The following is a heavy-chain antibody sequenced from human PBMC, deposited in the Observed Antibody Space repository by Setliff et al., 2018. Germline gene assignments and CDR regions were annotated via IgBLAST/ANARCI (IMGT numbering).Heavy chain of an antibody. CDR3: ARLTGTDYYYYYMDV. CDR1: GFSLSTSGMC. Sequence: SGPTLVNPTQTLTLTCTFSGFSLSTSGMCVSWIRQPPGKALEWLARIDWDDDKYYSTSLKTRLTISKDTSKNQVVLTMTDMDPVDTATYYCARLTGTDYYYYYMDVWGKGTTVTVSS. V-gene: IGHV2-70*11. CDR2: IDWDDDK. D-gene: IGHD1-7*01. J-gene: IGHJ6*03.